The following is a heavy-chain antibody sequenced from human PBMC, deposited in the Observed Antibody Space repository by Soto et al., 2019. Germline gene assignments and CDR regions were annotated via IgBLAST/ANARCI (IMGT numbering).Heavy chain of an antibody. D-gene: IGHD3-3*01. J-gene: IGHJ4*02. CDR2: INTGNGNT. Sequence: QVQLVQSGAEVKKPGASVKVSCKASGYTFTDHAIHWVRQAPGQRLEWMGWINTGNGNTRFSAKFKGRVTITRDTSASTAYMSLSSLTSEDTAVYYCARYYDFWSGACFDYWGQGALVTVAP. V-gene: IGHV1-3*04. CDR3: ARYYDFWSGACFDY. CDR1: GYTFTDHA.